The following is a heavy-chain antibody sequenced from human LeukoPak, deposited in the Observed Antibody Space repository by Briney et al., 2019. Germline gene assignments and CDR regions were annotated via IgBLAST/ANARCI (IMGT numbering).Heavy chain of an antibody. CDR3: ARDLRIAAVPHYFDD. J-gene: IGHJ4*02. CDR2: MYYSGST. Sequence: AETLSLTCSVSGGSIISINYCWGWIRQPPGKGLDWIGSMYYSGSTYYDPPLKSRVTISVDPFKNQFSLNLSSVTVADTAAYYCARDLRIAAVPHYFDDWGQGTLVTVSS. D-gene: IGHD6-13*01. CDR1: GGSIISINYC. V-gene: IGHV4-39*07.